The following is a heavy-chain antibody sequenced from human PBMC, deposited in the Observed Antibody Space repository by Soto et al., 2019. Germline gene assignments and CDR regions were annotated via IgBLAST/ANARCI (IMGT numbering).Heavy chain of an antibody. CDR2: ISSSSSYT. CDR1: GFTFSDYY. Sequence: QVQLVESGGGLVKPGGSLRLSCAASGFTFSDYYMSWIRQAPGKGLEWVSYISSSSSYTNYADSVKGRFTISRDNAKNSLYLQMNSLRAEDTAVYYCARDDSKERFLDYYYYGMDVWGQGTTVTVSS. CDR3: ARDDSKERFLDYYYYGMDV. J-gene: IGHJ6*02. D-gene: IGHD3-3*01. V-gene: IGHV3-11*06.